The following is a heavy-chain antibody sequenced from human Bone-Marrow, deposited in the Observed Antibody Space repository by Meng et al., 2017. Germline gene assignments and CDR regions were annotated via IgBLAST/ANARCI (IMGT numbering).Heavy chain of an antibody. Sequence: SVKVSCKASGYNFIGYWLYWVRQAPGRGLEWMGGIITIFGTANYAQKFHGRVTITADESMSTAYMELSSLRSEETAVYYSARNGRRAVSDYWGQGTLVTVSS. CDR2: IITIFGTA. D-gene: IGHD6-19*01. CDR1: GYNFIGYW. CDR3: ARNGRRAVSDY. J-gene: IGHJ4*02. V-gene: IGHV1-69*13.